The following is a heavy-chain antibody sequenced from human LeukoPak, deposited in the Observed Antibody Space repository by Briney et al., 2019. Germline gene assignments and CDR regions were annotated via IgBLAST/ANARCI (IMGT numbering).Heavy chain of an antibody. CDR3: ARVLLAVAGRARFDP. V-gene: IGHV1-2*02. CDR2: IYTNSGGT. Sequence: ASVKVSCKASGYTFTGYYMHWVRLAPGQGLEWMGWIYTNSGGTNYAQTFQGRLTMTTDTSISTAYMELSRLRSDDTAVYYCARVLLAVAGRARFDPWGQGTLVTVSS. J-gene: IGHJ5*02. CDR1: GYTFTGYY. D-gene: IGHD6-19*01.